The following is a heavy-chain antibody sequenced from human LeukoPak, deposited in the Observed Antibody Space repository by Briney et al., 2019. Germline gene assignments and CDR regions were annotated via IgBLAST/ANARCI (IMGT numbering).Heavy chain of an antibody. CDR2: ISAYNGNT. Sequence: GASVKVSCKSSGYTFTSYGISWVRQAPGQGIEWMGWISAYNGNTNYAQKLQGRVTMTTDTSTSTAYMELRSLRSDYTAVYYCAILVGVLTGPDAFDIWGQGTMVTVSS. J-gene: IGHJ3*02. V-gene: IGHV1-18*01. CDR3: AILVGVLTGPDAFDI. CDR1: GYTFTSYG. D-gene: IGHD3-9*01.